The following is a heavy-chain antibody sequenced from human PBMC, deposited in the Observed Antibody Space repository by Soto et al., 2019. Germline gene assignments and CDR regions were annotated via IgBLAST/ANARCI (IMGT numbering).Heavy chain of an antibody. V-gene: IGHV3-74*01. Sequence: EVQLVESGGGLVQPGGSLRLSCAASFSSYWMYWVRQAPGKGLMWVSRINSDGSSTSYADSVKGRFTISRDNAKNTLYLQMNSLRVEDTAVYYCARGWVNYGSGSYDVWGQGTTVTVSS. J-gene: IGHJ6*02. D-gene: IGHD3-10*01. CDR2: INSDGSST. CDR1: FSSYW. CDR3: ARGWVNYGSGSYDV.